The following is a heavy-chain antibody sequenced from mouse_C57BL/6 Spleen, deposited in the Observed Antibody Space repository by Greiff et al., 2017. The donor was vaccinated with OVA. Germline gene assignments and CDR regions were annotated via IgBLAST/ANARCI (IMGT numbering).Heavy chain of an antibody. CDR2: ISNGGGST. J-gene: IGHJ1*03. D-gene: IGHD1-1*01. CDR3: ARRGYYGSSRYFDV. V-gene: IGHV5-12*01. CDR1: GFTFSDYY. Sequence: EVQLVESGGGLVQPGGSLKLSCAASGFTFSDYYMYWVRQTPEKRLEWVAYISNGGGSTYYPDTVKGRFTISRDNAKNTLYLQMSRLKSEDTAMYYCARRGYYGSSRYFDVWGTGTTVTVSS.